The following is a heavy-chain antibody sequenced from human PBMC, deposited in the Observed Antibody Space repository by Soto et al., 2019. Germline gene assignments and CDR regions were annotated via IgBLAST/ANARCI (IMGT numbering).Heavy chain of an antibody. CDR1: GGSISSGGYY. CDR3: ARDRGTVTTHYYYYGMDV. Sequence: SETLSLTCTVSGGSISSGGYYWSWIRQHPGKGLEWIGYIYYSGSTYYNPSLKSRVTISVDTSKNQFSLKLSSVTAADAAVYYCARDRGTVTTHYYYYGMDVWGQGTTVTVSS. V-gene: IGHV4-31*03. D-gene: IGHD4-17*01. CDR2: IYYSGST. J-gene: IGHJ6*02.